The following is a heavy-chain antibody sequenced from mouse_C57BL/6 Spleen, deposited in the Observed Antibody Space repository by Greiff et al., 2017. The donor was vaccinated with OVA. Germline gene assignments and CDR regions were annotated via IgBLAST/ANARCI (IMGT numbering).Heavy chain of an antibody. J-gene: IGHJ2*01. Sequence: VQLQQSGAELVRPGASVTLSCKASGYTFTDYEMHWVKQTPVHGLEWIGAIDPETGGTAYNQKFKGKAILTADKSSSTAYMELRSLTSEDSAVYYCTRFWYYGGYFDYWGQGTTLTVSS. CDR3: TRFWYYGGYFDY. CDR1: GYTFTDYE. V-gene: IGHV1-15*01. D-gene: IGHD1-1*01. CDR2: IDPETGGT.